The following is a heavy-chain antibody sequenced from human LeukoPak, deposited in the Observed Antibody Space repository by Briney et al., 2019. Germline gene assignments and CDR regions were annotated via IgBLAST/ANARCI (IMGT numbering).Heavy chain of an antibody. J-gene: IGHJ4*02. CDR3: ARASYGDYVFGY. CDR1: GGSISSYY. V-gene: IGHV4-59*01. D-gene: IGHD4-17*01. CDR2: IYSTGST. Sequence: SETLSLTCTVSGGSISSYYWNWIRQLPGMGLEWIGYIYSTGSTNYNPSLRGRVIISLDTSKNQFSLELSSVTAADTAVYYCARASYGDYVFGYWGQGTLVTVSS.